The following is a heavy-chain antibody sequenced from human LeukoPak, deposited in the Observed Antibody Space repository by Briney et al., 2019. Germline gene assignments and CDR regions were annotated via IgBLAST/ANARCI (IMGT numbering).Heavy chain of an antibody. CDR2: IYYSGST. CDR3: ARHSEYYSGSGSASGYFDY. CDR1: GGSISSISYY. Sequence: SETLSLTCTVSGGSISSISYYWGWIRQPPGNGLEWIGTIYYSGSTYHSPSLKSRVTISGDTSKNQISLKLSSVTAADTAVYYCARHSEYYSGSGSASGYFDYWGQGTLVIVSS. J-gene: IGHJ4*02. V-gene: IGHV4-39*01. D-gene: IGHD3-10*01.